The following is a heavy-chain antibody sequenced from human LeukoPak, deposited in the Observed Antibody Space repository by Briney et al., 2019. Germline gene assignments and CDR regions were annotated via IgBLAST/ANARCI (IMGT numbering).Heavy chain of an antibody. D-gene: IGHD6-6*01. Sequence: ASVKVSCKASGYTVTSYGISWVRQAPGQGLEWMGWISAYNGNTNYAQKLQGRVTMTTDTSTSTAYMELRSLRSDDTAVYYCARMGSYSSSSSPFDYWGQGPLVTVSS. CDR3: ARMGSYSSSSSPFDY. J-gene: IGHJ4*02. CDR2: ISAYNGNT. V-gene: IGHV1-18*01. CDR1: GYTVTSYG.